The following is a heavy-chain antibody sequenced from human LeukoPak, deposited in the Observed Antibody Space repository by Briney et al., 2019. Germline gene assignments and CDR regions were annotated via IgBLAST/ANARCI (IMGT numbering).Heavy chain of an antibody. J-gene: IGHJ5*02. V-gene: IGHV4-34*01. D-gene: IGHD2-2*01. CDR1: GGSFSGYY. Sequence: SETLSLTCAVYGGSFSGYYWSWIRQPPGKGLEWIGEINHSGSTNYNPSLKSRVTISVDTSKNQFSLKLSSVTAADTAVYYCARGQDIVVVPAACWFDPWGQGTLVTVSS. CDR2: INHSGST. CDR3: ARGQDIVVVPAACWFDP.